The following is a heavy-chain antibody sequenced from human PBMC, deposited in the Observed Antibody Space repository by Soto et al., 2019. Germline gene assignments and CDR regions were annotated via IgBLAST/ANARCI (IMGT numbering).Heavy chain of an antibody. D-gene: IGHD5-12*01. J-gene: IGHJ4*02. V-gene: IGHV3-74*01. CDR2: ISPDGCST. Sequence: EVRLVESGGDLVQPGGSLTLACVASEFTFSNYWMHWVRQAPGRGLVWVSRISPDGCSTISADSVRGRFTISRDNAKNTLYLQMNSLRDEDTAVYYCVRDLTDGYVDFDSWGQVTPVTASS. CDR3: VRDLTDGYVDFDS. CDR1: EFTFSNYW.